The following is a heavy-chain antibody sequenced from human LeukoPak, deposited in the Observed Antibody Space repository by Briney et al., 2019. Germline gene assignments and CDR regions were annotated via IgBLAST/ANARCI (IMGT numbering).Heavy chain of an antibody. Sequence: GGSLRLSCAASGFTFSSYAMHWVRQAPGKGLEWVAVISYDGSNKYYADSVKGRFTISRDNSKNTLYLQMNSLRAEDTAVYYCARDRSTYDILTGPPEDYWGQGTLVTVSS. D-gene: IGHD3-9*01. CDR1: GFTFSSYA. V-gene: IGHV3-30-3*01. CDR2: ISYDGSNK. CDR3: ARDRSTYDILTGPPEDY. J-gene: IGHJ4*02.